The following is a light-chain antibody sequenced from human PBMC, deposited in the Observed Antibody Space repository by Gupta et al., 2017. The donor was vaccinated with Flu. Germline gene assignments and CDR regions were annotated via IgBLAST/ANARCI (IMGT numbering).Light chain of an antibody. CDR1: SGSIATNY. CDR2: EDD. J-gene: IGLJ2*01. V-gene: IGLV6-57*01. CDR3: QSYDSGNRDVI. Sequence: FLLPQPHSVSESPGTPVTISCTRSSGSIATNYVQWYQQRPGRSPTTVIYEDDQRLSGVPDRVSGSIDSSSNSASLTIAGLKTEEEADYYCQSYDSGNRDVIFGGGTKLTVL.